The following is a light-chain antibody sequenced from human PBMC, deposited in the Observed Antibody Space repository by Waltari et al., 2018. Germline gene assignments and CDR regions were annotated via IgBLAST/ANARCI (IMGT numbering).Light chain of an antibody. CDR3: QKYYDTPIT. J-gene: IGKJ5*01. CDR2: WAS. V-gene: IGKV4-1*01. CDR1: QTVLSTSNNKHY. Sequence: DIVMTQSPDSLAVSLRERATINCKASQTVLSTSNNKHYLAWYQKKPGQPPRVLVYWASTRASGVPDRFSGSGSGTDFTLTISSLHAEDVAVYYCQKYYDTPITFGQGTRLEIK.